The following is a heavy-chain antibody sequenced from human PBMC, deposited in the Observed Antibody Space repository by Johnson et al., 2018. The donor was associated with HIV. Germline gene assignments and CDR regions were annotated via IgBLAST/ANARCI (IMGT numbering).Heavy chain of an antibody. CDR3: ARDRGVVVLHGAFDI. CDR2: IGTAGDT. Sequence: VQLVESGGGVVQPGRSLRLSCVASGFTFSSYDMHWVRQATGKGLEWVSGIGTAGDTYYPGSVKGRFTISRENAKNSLYLQMNSLRAEDTAVYYCARDRGVVVLHGAFDIWGQGTMVTVSS. D-gene: IGHD2-2*01. CDR1: GFTFSSYD. V-gene: IGHV3-13*01. J-gene: IGHJ3*02.